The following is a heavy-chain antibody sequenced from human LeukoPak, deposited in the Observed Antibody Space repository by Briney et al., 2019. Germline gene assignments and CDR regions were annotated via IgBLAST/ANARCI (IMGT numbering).Heavy chain of an antibody. CDR3: ARHRQGFDY. J-gene: IGHJ4*02. CDR1: GTIFSNSW. Sequence: GDSLQISCQSSGTIFSNSWLGWGRQVPGKGLEWRGIINPGDSDTRYSPSFQGQVTISANKSISTAYLQWTSLKASDTAMYYCARHRQGFDYWGQGTLVTVSS. V-gene: IGHV5-51*01. CDR2: INPGDSDT.